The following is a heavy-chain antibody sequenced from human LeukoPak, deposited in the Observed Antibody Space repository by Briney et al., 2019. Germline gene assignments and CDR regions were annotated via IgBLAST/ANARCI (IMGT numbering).Heavy chain of an antibody. CDR3: AKDLTPYLSSSTSCFDY. Sequence: GRSLRLSCAASGFTFSSYAMHWVRQAPGKGLEWVAVISYDGSNKYYADSVKGRFTISRDNSKNTLYLQMNSLRAEDTAVYYCAKDLTPYLSSSTSCFDYWGQGALVTVSS. CDR1: GFTFSSYA. V-gene: IGHV3-30-3*01. D-gene: IGHD2-2*01. J-gene: IGHJ4*02. CDR2: ISYDGSNK.